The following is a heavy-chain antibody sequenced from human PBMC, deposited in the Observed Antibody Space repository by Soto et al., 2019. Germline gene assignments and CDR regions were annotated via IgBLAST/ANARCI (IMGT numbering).Heavy chain of an antibody. CDR2: IYSGGRT. V-gene: IGHV3-53*04. D-gene: IGHD6-19*01. Sequence: EVQLVESGGGLVQPGGSLRLSCAASGFTVSSNYMSWVRQAPGKGLEWVSVIYSGGRTYYADSVKGRFTISRHNSKNTLYLQMNSLRAEDTAVYYCAREAGIAVAGTEIWGQGTIVTVSS. CDR1: GFTVSSNY. CDR3: AREAGIAVAGTEI. J-gene: IGHJ3*02.